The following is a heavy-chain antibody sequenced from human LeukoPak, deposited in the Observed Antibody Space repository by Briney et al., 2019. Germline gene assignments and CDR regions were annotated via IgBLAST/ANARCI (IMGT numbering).Heavy chain of an antibody. CDR2: INHSGST. CDR3: ARGQLWFGEFRDAFHI. J-gene: IGHJ3*02. Sequence: SETLSLTCAVYGGSFSGYYWSWIRQPPGKGLEWIGEINHSGSTNYNPSLKSRVIISVDTSKNQFSLKLSSVTAADTAVYYCARGQLWFGEFRDAFHIWGQGTMVTVSS. V-gene: IGHV4-34*01. D-gene: IGHD3-10*01. CDR1: GGSFSGYY.